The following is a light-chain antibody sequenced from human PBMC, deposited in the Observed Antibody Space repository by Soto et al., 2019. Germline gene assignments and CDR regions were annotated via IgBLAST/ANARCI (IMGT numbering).Light chain of an antibody. CDR1: SGHSTYA. Sequence: QPVLTQSPSASASLGASVNLTCTLSSGHSTYAIAWHQQQPQKGPRFLMKLNGDGSHIKGDGIPDRFSGSSSGAERYLTISSLHSGDEGDYYCQTWAAVPVFGGGTKLTVL. V-gene: IGLV4-69*01. J-gene: IGLJ3*02. CDR3: QTWAAVPV. CDR2: LNGDGSH.